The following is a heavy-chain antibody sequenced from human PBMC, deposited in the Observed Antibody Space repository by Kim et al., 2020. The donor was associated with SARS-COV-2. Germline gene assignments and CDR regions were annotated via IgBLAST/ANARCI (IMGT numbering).Heavy chain of an antibody. V-gene: IGHV4-61*01. CDR1: GGSVSSGSYY. J-gene: IGHJ3*02. CDR2: IYYSGST. Sequence: SETLSLTCTVSGGSVSSGSYYWSWIRQPPGKGLEWIGYIYYSGSTNYNPSLKSRVTISVDTSKNQFSLKLSSVTAADTAVYYCARGHYDILTGYYNWG. CDR3: ARGHYDILTGYYN. D-gene: IGHD3-9*01.